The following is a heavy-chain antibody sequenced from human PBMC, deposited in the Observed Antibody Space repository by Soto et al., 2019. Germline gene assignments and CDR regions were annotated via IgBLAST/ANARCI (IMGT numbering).Heavy chain of an antibody. D-gene: IGHD3-10*01. CDR2: IYHSGST. CDR1: SGSISSSNW. CDR3: ARGSRTVITMVRGVHYYMDV. Sequence: QVQLQESGPGLVKPSGTLSLTCAVSSGSISSSNWWSWVRQPPGKGLEWIGGIYHSGSTNYNPSLKSRFTISVDKSKNQFSLKLSSVTAADTAVYYCARGSRTVITMVRGVHYYMDVWGKGTTVTVSS. V-gene: IGHV4-4*02. J-gene: IGHJ6*03.